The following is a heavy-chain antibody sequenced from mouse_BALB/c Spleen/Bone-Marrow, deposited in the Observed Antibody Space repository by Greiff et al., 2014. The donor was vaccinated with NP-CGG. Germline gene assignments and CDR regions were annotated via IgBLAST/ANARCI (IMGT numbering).Heavy chain of an antibody. D-gene: IGHD1-1*01. V-gene: IGHV1S16*01. J-gene: IGHJ4*01. CDR2: INPSNGGT. CDR1: GYTFTSYW. Sequence: QVQLKESGAELVKPGASVKLSCKASGYTFTSYWMHWVKLRPGQGFEWIGEINPSNGGTNCNEKFKRKATLTVDKSSSTAYMQLSSLTSEDSAVYYCTYMGYYGSSYAMDYWGQGTSVTVSS. CDR3: TYMGYYGSSYAMDY.